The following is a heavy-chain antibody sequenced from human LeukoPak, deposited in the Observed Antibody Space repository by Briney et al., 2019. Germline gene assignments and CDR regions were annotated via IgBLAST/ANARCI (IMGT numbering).Heavy chain of an antibody. CDR2: INGDGSST. J-gene: IGHJ4*02. Sequence: GGSLRLSCAASGFAFSSCWVHWVRQAPGKGLVWVSRINGDGSSTGYADSVKGRLTISRDNANNMMYLQMDSLRAEDSATYYCVRGTTYSSTKADFWGQGTLVTVSS. CDR3: VRGTTYSSTKADF. V-gene: IGHV3-74*01. D-gene: IGHD6-13*01. CDR1: GFAFSSCW.